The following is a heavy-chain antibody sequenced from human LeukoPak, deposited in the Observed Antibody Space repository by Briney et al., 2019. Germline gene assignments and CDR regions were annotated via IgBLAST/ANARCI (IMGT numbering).Heavy chain of an antibody. CDR2: IKEDGSEK. CDR3: ARGQRLER. CDR1: GFIFSSFW. J-gene: IGHJ4*02. V-gene: IGHV3-7*03. Sequence: PGGSLRLSCAASGFIFSSFWMSWVRQAPGKGLEWVANIKEDGSEKYYVDSVRGRFTISRDNAKNSLYLQMNSLRVEDTAVYYCARGQRLERWGQGTLVIVSS. D-gene: IGHD1-1*01.